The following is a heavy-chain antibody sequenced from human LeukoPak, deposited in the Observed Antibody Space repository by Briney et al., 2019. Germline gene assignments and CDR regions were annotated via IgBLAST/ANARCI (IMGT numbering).Heavy chain of an antibody. Sequence: PGGSLRLSCAASGFTFSSYAMSWVRQAPGKGLEWVSAISGSGGSTYYADSVKGRFTISGDNSKNTLYLQMNSLRAEDTAVYYCAKFYYYDSSGYYYGGAFDYWGQGTLVTVSS. CDR1: GFTFSSYA. CDR3: AKFYYYDSSGYYYGGAFDY. D-gene: IGHD3-22*01. V-gene: IGHV3-23*01. CDR2: ISGSGGST. J-gene: IGHJ4*02.